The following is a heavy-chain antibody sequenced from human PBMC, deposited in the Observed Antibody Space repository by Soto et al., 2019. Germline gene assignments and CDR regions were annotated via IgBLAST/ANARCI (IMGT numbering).Heavy chain of an antibody. V-gene: IGHV1-69*06. J-gene: IGHJ5*02. D-gene: IGHD2-15*01. CDR1: GGTFSSYA. CDR2: IIPIFGTA. Sequence: GASVKVSCKASGGTFSSYAISWVRQAPGQGLEWMGGIIPIFGTANYAQKFQGRVTITADKSTSTAYMELSSLRSEDTAVYYCARTGRYCRGGSCYRWFDHWGQGTLVTVSS. CDR3: ARTGRYCRGGSCYRWFDH.